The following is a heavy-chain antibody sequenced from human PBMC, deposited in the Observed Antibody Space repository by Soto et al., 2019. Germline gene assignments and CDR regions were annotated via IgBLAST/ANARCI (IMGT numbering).Heavy chain of an antibody. J-gene: IGHJ4*02. Sequence: SETLSLTCTVSGGSISSSSYYWGWIRQPPGKGLEWIGSIYYSGSTYYNPSLKSRVTISVDTSKNQFSLKLSSVTAADTAVYYCARQRRSIAARSLFHDYWGQGTLVTVSS. D-gene: IGHD6-6*01. CDR2: IYYSGST. CDR1: GGSISSSSYY. V-gene: IGHV4-39*01. CDR3: ARQRRSIAARSLFHDY.